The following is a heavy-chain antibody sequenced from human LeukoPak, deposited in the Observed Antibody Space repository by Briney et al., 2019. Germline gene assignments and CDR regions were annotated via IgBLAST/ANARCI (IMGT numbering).Heavy chain of an antibody. D-gene: IGHD3-10*01. Sequence: GGSLRLSCAASGFTFSSYAMRWVRQAPGKGLEWVSAISGSGGSTDYADSVKGRFTISRDNSKNTLYLQMNSLRAEDTAVYYCAKEGYYGSGSYYIELDYWGQGTLVTASS. V-gene: IGHV3-23*01. CDR3: AKEGYYGSGSYYIELDY. J-gene: IGHJ4*02. CDR2: ISGSGGST. CDR1: GFTFSSYA.